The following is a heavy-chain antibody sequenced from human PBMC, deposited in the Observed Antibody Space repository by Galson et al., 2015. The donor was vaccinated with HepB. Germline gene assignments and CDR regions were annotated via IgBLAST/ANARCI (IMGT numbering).Heavy chain of an antibody. Sequence: LILSCAASGFPLTSYWMNWVRQAPGKGLEGEAIIKQDGSEKYYVDSVKGRFTISRNNAKNSVYLQMNSLRAEDTAVYFCARRRGRIFGVFSDYGMDVWGPGATVSVSS. CDR1: GFPLTSYW. D-gene: IGHD3-3*01. CDR2: IKQDGSEK. CDR3: ARRRGRIFGVFSDYGMDV. V-gene: IGHV3-7*01. J-gene: IGHJ6*02.